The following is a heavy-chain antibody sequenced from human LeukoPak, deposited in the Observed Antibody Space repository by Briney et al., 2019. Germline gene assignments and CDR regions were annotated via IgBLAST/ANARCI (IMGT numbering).Heavy chain of an antibody. D-gene: IGHD2-15*01. Sequence: ASXKVSCKASGYTFTGYYMHWVRQAPGQGREWMGRINPNSGGTSYAQKFQGRVTMTRDTSISTAYMELSRLRSDDTAVYYCARATPVPNDYWGQGTLVTVSS. CDR1: GYTFTGYY. J-gene: IGHJ4*02. CDR2: INPNSGGT. V-gene: IGHV1-2*06. CDR3: ARATPVPNDY.